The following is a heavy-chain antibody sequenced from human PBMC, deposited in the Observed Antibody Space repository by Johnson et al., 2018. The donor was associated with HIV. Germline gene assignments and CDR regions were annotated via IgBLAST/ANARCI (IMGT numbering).Heavy chain of an antibody. D-gene: IGHD3-22*01. Sequence: QEQLVESGGGVVQPGMSMRLSCAASGLNFSDYSMHWVRQAPGKGLEWVAIISFDGGTKYYADSVKGRFTISRDNSNNTLYLQMNSLRVEDTAVYLCARGRISMKVVDRRGGGFDIWGQGTKVTVSS. CDR3: ARGRISMKVVDRRGGGFDI. J-gene: IGHJ3*02. CDR1: GLNFSDYS. V-gene: IGHV3-30*04. CDR2: ISFDGGTK.